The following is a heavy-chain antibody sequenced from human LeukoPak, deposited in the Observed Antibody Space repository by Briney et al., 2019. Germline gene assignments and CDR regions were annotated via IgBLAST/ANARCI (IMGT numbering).Heavy chain of an antibody. CDR3: ARDESITMTL. CDR1: GFTFSDYY. Sequence: PGGSLRLSCAASGFTFSDYYMSWIRQAPGKGLEWVSYISRSSSYTNYADSVQGRITISRDNAKNSLYLQINNLRAEDTAVYHCARDESITMTLWGQGTLVTVSS. CDR2: ISRSSSYT. J-gene: IGHJ4*02. D-gene: IGHD3-22*01. V-gene: IGHV3-11*06.